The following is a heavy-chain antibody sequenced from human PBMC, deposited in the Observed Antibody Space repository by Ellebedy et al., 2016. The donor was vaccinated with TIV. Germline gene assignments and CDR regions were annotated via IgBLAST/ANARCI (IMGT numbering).Heavy chain of an antibody. Sequence: GESLKISCAASGFTFSDYYMNWIRQAPGKGLEWVANIADDGREENYVDSVRGRFTISRDNAKNLLSLHMNTLRAEDTAVYYCASGLTGDYGAFDVWGPGTMVTVSS. CDR1: GFTFSDYY. J-gene: IGHJ3*01. V-gene: IGHV3-7*03. CDR2: IADDGREE. D-gene: IGHD4-17*01. CDR3: ASGLTGDYGAFDV.